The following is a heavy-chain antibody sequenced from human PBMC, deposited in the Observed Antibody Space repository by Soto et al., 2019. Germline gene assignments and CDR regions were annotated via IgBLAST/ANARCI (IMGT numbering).Heavy chain of an antibody. D-gene: IGHD3-22*01. V-gene: IGHV3-74*01. Sequence: GGSLRLSCAASGFTFSTHWMHWVRQAPGKGLVWVSRINSDGSTTNYVDSVKGRFTISRDNAKNTVYLQMNSLRAEDTAIFYCAKDRGYYASSGYLCYFDYWGQGTLVTVSS. CDR2: INSDGSTT. CDR3: AKDRGYYASSGYLCYFDY. J-gene: IGHJ4*02. CDR1: GFTFSTHW.